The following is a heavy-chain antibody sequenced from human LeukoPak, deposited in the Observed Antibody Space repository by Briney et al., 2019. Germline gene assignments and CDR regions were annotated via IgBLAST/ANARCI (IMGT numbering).Heavy chain of an antibody. CDR1: GGSISSGSYY. J-gene: IGHJ5*02. Sequence: SETLSLTCTVSGGSISSGSYYWSWIRQPARKGLEWIGYIYYSGSTNYNPSLKSRVTISVDTSKNQFSLKLSSVTAADTAVYYCARDSSSWGTNWFDPWGQGTLVTVSS. D-gene: IGHD6-13*01. CDR3: ARDSSSWGTNWFDP. V-gene: IGHV4-61*10. CDR2: IYYSGST.